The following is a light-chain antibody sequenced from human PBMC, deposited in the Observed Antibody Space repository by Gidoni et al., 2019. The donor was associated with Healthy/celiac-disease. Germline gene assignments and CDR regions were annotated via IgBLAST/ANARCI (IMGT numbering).Light chain of an antibody. V-gene: IGKV1-39*01. CDR2: AAS. CDR1: QSISSY. Sequence: DIQMTQSPSSLSASVGDRVTITCRASQSISSYLNWYQQKPGTAPKLLIYAASSLQSGVPSRFSGSGSGTDFTLTISSLQPEDFATYYCQQSYSTPPWTFGQGTKVEIK. CDR3: QQSYSTPPWT. J-gene: IGKJ1*01.